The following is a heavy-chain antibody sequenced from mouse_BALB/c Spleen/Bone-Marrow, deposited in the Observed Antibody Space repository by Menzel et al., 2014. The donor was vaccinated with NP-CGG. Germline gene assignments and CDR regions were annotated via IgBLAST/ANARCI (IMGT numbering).Heavy chain of an antibody. D-gene: IGHD1-2*01. V-gene: IGHV1S29*02. J-gene: IGHJ4*01. CDR3: AAATYAMDY. CDR1: GYTFTDNN. CDR2: IYPYNGGT. Sequence: EVQLQESGPELVKPGASVKISCKASGYTFTDNNMHWVKQSHGKSLEWIGYIYPYNGGTGYNQKFKSKATLTVDNSSSTAYMELRSLTSEDSAVYYCAAATYAMDYWGQGTSVTVSS.